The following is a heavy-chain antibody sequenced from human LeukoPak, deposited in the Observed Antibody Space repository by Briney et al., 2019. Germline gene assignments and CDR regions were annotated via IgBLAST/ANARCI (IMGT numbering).Heavy chain of an antibody. D-gene: IGHD4-17*01. Sequence: PGGSLRLSCAASGFTFSSYAMMWLRQAPGKGLEWVSAITGSGGWALYADSVKGRFTISRDNSKNTLYLQMSSLRAEDTAVYYCAKDPNGDYIGAFDSWGQGTMVTVSS. CDR3: AKDPNGDYIGAFDS. V-gene: IGHV3-23*01. J-gene: IGHJ3*01. CDR2: ITGSGGWA. CDR1: GFTFSSYA.